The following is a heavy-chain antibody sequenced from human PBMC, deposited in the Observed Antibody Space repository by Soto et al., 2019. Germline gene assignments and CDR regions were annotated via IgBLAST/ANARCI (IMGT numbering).Heavy chain of an antibody. CDR3: ASLVSGSYHPYNWFDP. CDR1: GGSISSGGYY. CDR2: IYYSGST. Sequence: PSETLSLTCTVSGGSISSGGYYWSWIRQHPGKGLEWIGYIYYSGSTYYNPSLKSRVTISVDTSKNQFSLKLSSVTAADTAVYYCASLVSGSYHPYNWFDPWGQGTLVTVSS. J-gene: IGHJ5*02. D-gene: IGHD1-26*01. V-gene: IGHV4-31*03.